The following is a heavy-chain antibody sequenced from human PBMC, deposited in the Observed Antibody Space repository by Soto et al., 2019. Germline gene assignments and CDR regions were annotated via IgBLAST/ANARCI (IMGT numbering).Heavy chain of an antibody. Sequence: QPGGSLRLSCAASGFTFSTHWMHWVRQAPGKGLVWLSHINSGGSTTNYADSVKGRFTISRDNAKNTLYLQMNSLRDEDTAVYFCARSHYFDSGTYACDVWGQGTLVTVSS. V-gene: IGHV3-74*01. CDR3: ARSHYFDSGTYACDV. CDR1: GFTFSTHW. J-gene: IGHJ3*01. CDR2: INSGGSTT. D-gene: IGHD3-10*01.